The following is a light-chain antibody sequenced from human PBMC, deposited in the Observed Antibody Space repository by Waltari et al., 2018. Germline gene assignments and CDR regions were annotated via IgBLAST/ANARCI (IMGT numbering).Light chain of an antibody. Sequence: SYELTQPPSVSVYPGQTARITCSGDTLPKKYSFWYRRTSGQAPVLIIYEDTKRPSGITEQFSASSSGTMATLTITGAQVEDEADYYCYSTDMTGNVSVFGGGTTLTVL. CDR3: YSTDMTGNVSV. CDR1: TLPKKY. V-gene: IGLV3-10*01. J-gene: IGLJ2*01. CDR2: EDT.